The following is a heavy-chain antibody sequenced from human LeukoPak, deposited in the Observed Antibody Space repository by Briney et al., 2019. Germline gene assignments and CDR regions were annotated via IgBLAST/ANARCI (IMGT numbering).Heavy chain of an antibody. J-gene: IGHJ4*02. Sequence: GGSLRLSCAASGFTFSNYWVHWVRQAPGKGLVWVSRINRDGSTTYYADSVKGRFTVSRDNAKNTLNLQMNSLRAEDTAVYYCARDKKSGESSEIDYWGQGTLVTVSS. CDR1: GFTFSNYW. D-gene: IGHD3-10*01. V-gene: IGHV3-74*01. CDR2: INRDGSTT. CDR3: ARDKKSGESSEIDY.